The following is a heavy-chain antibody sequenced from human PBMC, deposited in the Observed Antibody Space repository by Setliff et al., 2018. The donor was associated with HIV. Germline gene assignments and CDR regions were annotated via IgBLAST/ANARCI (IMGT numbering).Heavy chain of an antibody. Sequence: GGSLRLSCVASGFSFSAYGMYWIRQAPGRGLEWVAFIWYDGSKKYYADSVKGRFTISRDNSKNTLYLQMNSLRAEDTAVYYCAGGYLSGWSATAANWGQGALVTVSS. D-gene: IGHD6-19*01. CDR3: AGGYLSGWSATAAN. V-gene: IGHV3-30*02. CDR2: IWYDGSKK. J-gene: IGHJ4*02. CDR1: GFSFSAYG.